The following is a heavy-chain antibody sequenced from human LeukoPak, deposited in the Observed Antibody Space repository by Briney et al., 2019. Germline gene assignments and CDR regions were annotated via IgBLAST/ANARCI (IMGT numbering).Heavy chain of an antibody. V-gene: IGHV3-33*01. Sequence: TGGSLRLSCAASGFTFSGYGMHWVRQAPGKGLEWVTVIWSDGSNKYYADSVKGRFTISRDNSKNTLYLQMNSLRAEDTAVYYCARGYHDGRGHHFEYWGQGTLVTVSS. CDR1: GFTFSGYG. D-gene: IGHD3-22*01. CDR2: IWSDGSNK. CDR3: ARGYHDGRGHHFEY. J-gene: IGHJ4*02.